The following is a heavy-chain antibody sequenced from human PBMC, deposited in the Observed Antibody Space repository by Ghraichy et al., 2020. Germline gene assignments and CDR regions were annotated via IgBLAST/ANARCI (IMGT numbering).Heavy chain of an antibody. CDR1: GGSFSGYY. J-gene: IGHJ4*02. D-gene: IGHD3-3*01. Sequence: SETLSLTCAVYGGSFSGYYWSWIRQPPGKGLEWIGEINHSGSTNYNPSLKSRVTISVDTSKNQFSLKLSSVTAADTAVYYCARGYFLSGYPTDWGQGTLVTVSS. CDR3: ARGYFLSGYPTD. V-gene: IGHV4-34*01. CDR2: INHSGST.